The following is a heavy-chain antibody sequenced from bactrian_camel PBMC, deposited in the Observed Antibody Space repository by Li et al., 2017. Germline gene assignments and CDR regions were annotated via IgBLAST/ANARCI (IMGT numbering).Heavy chain of an antibody. V-gene: IGHV3S42*01. Sequence: DVQLVESGGDLVQPGGSLRLSCAASGFTFSYSAMYWVRQPPGKGLEWVSSISDDASRTTYAASVKGRFTISRDNAAGTLYLQLNNLKIEDTALYYCATTRRLYGGPGLDYIYWGQGTQVTVS. CDR2: ISDDASRT. CDR1: GFTFSYSA. D-gene: IGHD2*01. CDR3: ATTRRLYGGPGLDYIY. J-gene: IGHJ4*01.